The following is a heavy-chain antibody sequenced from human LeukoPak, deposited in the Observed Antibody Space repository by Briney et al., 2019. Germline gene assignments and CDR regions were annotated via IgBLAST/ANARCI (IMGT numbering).Heavy chain of an antibody. CDR2: ISGDGGST. D-gene: IGHD2-2*01. Sequence: PGGSLRLSCAASGFTFSTYAMSWVRQAPGQGLEWVSSISGDGGSTYYAESVQGRFTIYRDNSKNTLYPQMNSLRAEDTAVYYCAKRPDCSTTNCFRFEYWGQGTLVTVSS. V-gene: IGHV3-23*01. J-gene: IGHJ4*02. CDR3: AKRPDCSTTNCFRFEY. CDR1: GFTFSTYA.